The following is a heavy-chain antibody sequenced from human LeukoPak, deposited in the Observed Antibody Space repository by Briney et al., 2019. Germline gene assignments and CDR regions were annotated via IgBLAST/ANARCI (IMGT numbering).Heavy chain of an antibody. CDR1: GGSITSSNW. D-gene: IGHD3-16*01. CDR3: ARASELGGVTSTKMDY. V-gene: IGHV4-4*02. CDR2: IYHSGST. Sequence: SGTLSLTCAVSGGSITSSNWWTWVRQPPGKGLEWIGEIYHSGSTNYNPSLKSRISISVDKSKNQFSLNLSSVTAADTAVYYCARASELGGVTSTKMDYWGQGTLVTVSS. J-gene: IGHJ4*02.